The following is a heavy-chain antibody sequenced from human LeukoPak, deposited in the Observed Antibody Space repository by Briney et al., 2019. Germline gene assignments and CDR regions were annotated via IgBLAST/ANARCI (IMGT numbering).Heavy chain of an antibody. CDR3: AREVAYCGGDCYLGSDAFDI. Sequence: ASETLSLTCTVSGGSVSSGSYYWSWIRQPPGKGLEWIGYIYYSGSTNYNPSLKSRVTISVDTSKNQFSPKLSSVTAADTAVYYCAREVAYCGGDCYLGSDAFDIWGQGTMVTVSS. D-gene: IGHD2-21*02. J-gene: IGHJ3*02. CDR1: GGSVSSGSYY. CDR2: IYYSGST. V-gene: IGHV4-61*01.